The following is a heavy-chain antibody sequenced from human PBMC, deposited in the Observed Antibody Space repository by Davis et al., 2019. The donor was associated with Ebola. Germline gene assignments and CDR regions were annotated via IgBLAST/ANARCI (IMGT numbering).Heavy chain of an antibody. V-gene: IGHV1-8*01. D-gene: IGHD3-10*01. CDR3: ARDLGMVRGYYFDY. CDR2: MNPYSGHT. J-gene: IGHJ4*02. Sequence: ASVKVSCKASGYIFSNYDINWVRQASGQGLEWMGWMNPYSGHTGYVEKFKGRVTMTRNPSISTAYMELSNLRTDDTAVYYCARDLGMVRGYYFDYWGQGTLVTVSS. CDR1: GYIFSNYD.